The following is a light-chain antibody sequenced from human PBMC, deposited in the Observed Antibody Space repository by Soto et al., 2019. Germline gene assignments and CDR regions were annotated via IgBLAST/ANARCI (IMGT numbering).Light chain of an antibody. CDR2: DAS. Sequence: DIVLTQSPATLSLSPGERATLSCSASQSVSSYLAWYQQKPGQAPRLLIYDASNRATGIPARFSGSGSGTDFNLTITSLESEDCAVYYCQQRSNWTLTFGGGTKVEIK. V-gene: IGKV3-11*01. CDR3: QQRSNWTLT. J-gene: IGKJ4*01. CDR1: QSVSSY.